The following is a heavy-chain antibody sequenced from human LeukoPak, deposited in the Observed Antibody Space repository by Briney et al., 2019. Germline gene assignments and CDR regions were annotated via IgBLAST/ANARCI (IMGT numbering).Heavy chain of an antibody. CDR3: ARDWFLDY. V-gene: IGHV1-2*02. CDR2: INPDSGGT. Sequence: ASVKVSSKPAGYTFSVYYIQWVRRAPGQGLEWMGWINPDSGGTNCAQKFQGRVTMTRDTSITTAYMELSRLTSDDTAVYYCARDWFLDYWGQGTLVTVSS. J-gene: IGHJ4*02. CDR1: GYTFSVYY. D-gene: IGHD3-9*01.